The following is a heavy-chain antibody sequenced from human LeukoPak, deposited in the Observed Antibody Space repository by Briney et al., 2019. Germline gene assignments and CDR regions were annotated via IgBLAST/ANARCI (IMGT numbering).Heavy chain of an antibody. CDR2: IKQDGSEK. CDR1: GFTFSNYW. V-gene: IGHV3-7*01. CDR3: ARDQSPYDSSGYLTY. J-gene: IGHJ4*02. D-gene: IGHD3-22*01. Sequence: GGSLRLSCAASGFTFSNYWMSWVRQAPGKGLEWVANIKQDGSEKYYVDSVKGRFTISRDNAKNSLYLQMNSLRAEDTAVYYCARDQSPYDSSGYLTYWGQGTLVTVSS.